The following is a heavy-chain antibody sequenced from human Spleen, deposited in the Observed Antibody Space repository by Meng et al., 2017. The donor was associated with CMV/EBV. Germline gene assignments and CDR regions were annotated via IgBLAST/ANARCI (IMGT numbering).Heavy chain of an antibody. D-gene: IGHD6-13*01. CDR2: ISGSGSTT. CDR1: GFSISPYA. Sequence: GFSISPYAMSWVRQAPGKGLEWVSGISGSGSTTYNADSVKGRFTISRDISKNTLYLQMNSLRAEDTAVYYCAKLSAAPGTIIDYFDYWGQGTLVTVSS. J-gene: IGHJ4*02. CDR3: AKLSAAPGTIIDYFDY. V-gene: IGHV3-23*01.